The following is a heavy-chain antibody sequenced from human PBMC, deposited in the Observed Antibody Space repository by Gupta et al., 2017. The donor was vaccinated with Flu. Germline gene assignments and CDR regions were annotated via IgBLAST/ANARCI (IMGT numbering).Heavy chain of an antibody. CDR2: INLSSGGA. V-gene: IGHV1-2*02. CDR3: ARAWDGIDY. Sequence: QVQLVQSGAEVKKPGASVMVSCKASGYTFPAFYMNWVRQAPGQGLEWIGWINLSSGGANYAQKFQGRVTMTRDTSIGTAYMELSRLTYDDTAVYYCARAWDGIDYWGPGSLVTVSS. CDR1: GYTFPAFY. D-gene: IGHD1-26*01. J-gene: IGHJ4*02.